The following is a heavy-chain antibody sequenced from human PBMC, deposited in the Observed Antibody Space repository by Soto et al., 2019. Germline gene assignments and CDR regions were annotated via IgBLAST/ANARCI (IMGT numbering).Heavy chain of an antibody. CDR3: ARQGIAAAGTGTLDY. CDR1: GGSISSGGYY. CDR2: IYYSGST. D-gene: IGHD6-13*01. Sequence: KTSETLSLTCTVSGGSISSGGYYWSWIRRHPGKGLEWIGYIYYSGSTYYNPSLKSRVTISVDTSKNQFSLKLSSVTAADTAVYYCARQGIAAAGTGTLDYWGQGTLVTVS. J-gene: IGHJ4*02. V-gene: IGHV4-31*03.